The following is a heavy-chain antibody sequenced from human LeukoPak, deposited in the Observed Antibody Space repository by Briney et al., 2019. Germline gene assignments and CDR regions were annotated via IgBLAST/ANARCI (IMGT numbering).Heavy chain of an antibody. J-gene: IGHJ4*02. V-gene: IGHV4-4*09. D-gene: IGHD4-17*01. CDR3: ASTQGMALRGFDY. CDR1: GGSISSYY. CDR2: IYTSGST. Sequence: SETLSLTCTVSGGSISSYYWSWIRQPPGKGLEWIGYIYTSGSTNYSPSLKSRVTISVDTSKNQFSLKLSSVTAADTAVYYCASTQGMALRGFDYWGQGTLVTVSS.